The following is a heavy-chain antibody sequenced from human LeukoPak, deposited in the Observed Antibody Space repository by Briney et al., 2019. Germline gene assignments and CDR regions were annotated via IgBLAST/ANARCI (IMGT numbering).Heavy chain of an antibody. D-gene: IGHD6-19*01. V-gene: IGHV1-2*02. J-gene: IGHJ3*02. CDR3: GGQAGNDAFDI. CDR1: GYTFTSYY. Sequence: ASVKVSCKASGYTFTSYYMHWVRQAPGQGLEWMGWINPNSGGTNYAQKFQGRVTMTRDTSISTAYMELSRLRSDDTAVYYCGGQAGNDAFDIWGQGTMVTVSS. CDR2: INPNSGGT.